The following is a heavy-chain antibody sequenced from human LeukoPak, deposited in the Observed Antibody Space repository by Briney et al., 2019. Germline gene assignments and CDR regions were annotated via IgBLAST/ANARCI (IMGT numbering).Heavy chain of an antibody. V-gene: IGHV4-4*02. CDR3: ARVKSYYYYYMDV. CDR2: IYHSGST. J-gene: IGHJ6*03. CDR1: GGSISSSNW. Sequence: SETLSLTCAVSGGSISSSNWWSWVRQPPGKGLEWIGEIYHSGSTNYNPSLKSRVTISVDTSKNQFSLKLSSVTAADTAVYYCARVKSYYYYYMDVWGKGTTVTISS.